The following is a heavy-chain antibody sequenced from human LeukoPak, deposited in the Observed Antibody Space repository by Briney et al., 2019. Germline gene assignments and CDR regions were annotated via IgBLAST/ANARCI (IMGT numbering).Heavy chain of an antibody. Sequence: GGSLRLSCAASGFTVSSNYMSWIRQAPGKGLEWVSVIYSGGSTYYADSVKGRFTISRDNSKNTLYLQMNSLRAEDTAVYYCATTGYYSYYYYYMDVWGKGTTVTVSS. D-gene: IGHD3-9*01. CDR1: GFTVSSNY. J-gene: IGHJ6*03. V-gene: IGHV3-53*01. CDR3: ATTGYYSYYYYYMDV. CDR2: IYSGGST.